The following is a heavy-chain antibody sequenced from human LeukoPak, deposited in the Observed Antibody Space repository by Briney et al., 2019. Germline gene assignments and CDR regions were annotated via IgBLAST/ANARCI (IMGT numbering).Heavy chain of an antibody. Sequence: SETLSLTCTVSGGSISSYYWSWIRQPPGKGLEWIGYIYYSGSTNYNPSLKSRVTISVDTSKTHYSLKMTSVTAADTAVYYCARTDLPRPYYYESNGESGMDVWGQGATVTVSS. D-gene: IGHD3-22*01. CDR1: GGSISSYY. V-gene: IGHV4-59*01. CDR2: IYYSGST. J-gene: IGHJ6*02. CDR3: ARTDLPRPYYYESNGESGMDV.